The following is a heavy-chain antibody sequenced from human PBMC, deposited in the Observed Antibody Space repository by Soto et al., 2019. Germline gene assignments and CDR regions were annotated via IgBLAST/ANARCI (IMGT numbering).Heavy chain of an antibody. CDR1: GFTFSSYA. Sequence: TGGSLRLCCAASGFTFSSYAMHWVRQAPGKGLEWVAVISYDGSNKYYADSVKGRFTISRDNSKNTLYLQMNSLRAEDTAVYYCARDQRRYCTNGVCSPGTYYYYYGMDVWGQGTTVTVSS. CDR2: ISYDGSNK. V-gene: IGHV3-30-3*01. CDR3: ARDQRRYCTNGVCSPGTYYYYYGMDV. D-gene: IGHD2-8*01. J-gene: IGHJ6*02.